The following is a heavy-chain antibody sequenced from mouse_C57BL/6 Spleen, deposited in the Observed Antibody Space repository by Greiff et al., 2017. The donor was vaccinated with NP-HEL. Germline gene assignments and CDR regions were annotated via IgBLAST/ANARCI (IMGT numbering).Heavy chain of an antibody. CDR2: IDPSDSYT. V-gene: IGHV1-59*01. CDR1: GYTFTSYW. Sequence: QVQLQQPGAELVRPGTSVKLSCKASGYTFTSYWMHWVKQRPGQGLEWIGVIDPSDSYTNYNQKFKGKATLTVDTSSSTAYMQLSSLTSEDSAVYYCARNPYYYAFDYWGQGTTLTVSS. J-gene: IGHJ2*01. CDR3: ARNPYYYAFDY. D-gene: IGHD1-1*01.